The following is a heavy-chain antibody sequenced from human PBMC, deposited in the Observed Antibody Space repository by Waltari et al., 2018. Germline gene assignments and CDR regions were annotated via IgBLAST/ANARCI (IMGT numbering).Heavy chain of an antibody. J-gene: IGHJ3*02. V-gene: IGHV4-34*01. CDR2: INHSGST. CDR1: GGSFSGYY. D-gene: IGHD5-12*01. CDR3: ARNPVTRWLRFKDAFDI. Sequence: QVQLQQWGAGLLKPSETLSLTCAVYGGSFSGYYWSWIRQPPGKGLEWIGEINHSGSTNYNPSLKSRVTISVDTSKNQFSLKLSSVTAADTAVYYCARNPVTRWLRFKDAFDIWGQGTMVTVSS.